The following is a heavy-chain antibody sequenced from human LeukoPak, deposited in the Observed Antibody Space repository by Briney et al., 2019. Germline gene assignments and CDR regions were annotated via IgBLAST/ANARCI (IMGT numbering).Heavy chain of an antibody. V-gene: IGHV3-11*06. CDR1: GFTFSDYY. D-gene: IGHD6-13*01. CDR3: ARVGSLAAAGTPDY. CDR2: ISSTGSHT. Sequence: GGSLRLSCAASGFTFSDYYMSWIRQAPGKGLEWVSYISSTGSHTTYADSAKGRFTISRDNAKNSLSLQVNSLRADDTAVYYCARVGSLAAAGTPDYWGQGTLVTVSS. J-gene: IGHJ4*02.